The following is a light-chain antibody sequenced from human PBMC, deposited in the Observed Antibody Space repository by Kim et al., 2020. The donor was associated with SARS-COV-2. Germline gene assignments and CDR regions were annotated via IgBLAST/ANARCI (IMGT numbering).Light chain of an antibody. CDR1: QDIANS. CDR3: QKYNSAPWT. V-gene: IGKV1-27*01. Sequence: ASVGDRVTITCRASQDIANSLAWYQQKPGKVPQVLIYAASTLQSGVPSRFSGSGSGTGFTLTIGSLQTEDVATYYCQKYNSAPWTFGPGTKVDIK. CDR2: AAS. J-gene: IGKJ1*01.